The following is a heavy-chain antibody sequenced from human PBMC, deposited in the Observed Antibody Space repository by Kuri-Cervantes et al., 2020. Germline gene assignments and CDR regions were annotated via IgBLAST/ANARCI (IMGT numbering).Heavy chain of an antibody. J-gene: IGHJ3*02. CDR1: GFTFSYYY. D-gene: IGHD3-22*01. CDR2: ISSSSSYI. CDR3: AIHRKAYYYDSSGRKNAFDI. Sequence: ETLSLTCAASGFTFSYYYMSGVRQAPGKGLEWVSSISSSSSYIYYADLVKGRFTISRDNAKNSLYLQMNSLRAEDTAVYYCAIHRKAYYYDSSGRKNAFDIWGQGTMVTVSS. V-gene: IGHV3-21*01.